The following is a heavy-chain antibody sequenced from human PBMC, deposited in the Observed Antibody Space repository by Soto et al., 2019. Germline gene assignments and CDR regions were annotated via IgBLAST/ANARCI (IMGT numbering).Heavy chain of an antibody. Sequence: QVNMLESGGGVVQPGRSLRLSCEASGFIFSDFGMHWVRQAPGKGLEWVAVISYDGNNKYYAQSVKGRFTISRDNSKNTLFRNMDSLRPEDPAVYHCVKGDLDTAVVNSPDDLDFWGPGTMVTVS. CDR3: VKGDLDTAVVNSPDDLDF. D-gene: IGHD5-18*01. J-gene: IGHJ3*01. V-gene: IGHV3-30*18. CDR2: ISYDGNNK. CDR1: GFIFSDFG.